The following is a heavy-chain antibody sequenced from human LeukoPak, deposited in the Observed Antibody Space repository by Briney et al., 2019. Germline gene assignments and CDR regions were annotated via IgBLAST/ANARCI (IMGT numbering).Heavy chain of an antibody. CDR1: GFTFSSYG. J-gene: IGHJ6*03. Sequence: PGGSLRLSCAASGFTFSSYGMHWVRQAPGKGLEWVAFIRYDGSNKYYADSVKGRFTISRDNSKNTLYLQMNSLRAEDTAVYYCAKDNYYGSGSYINYYYYYMDVWGKGTTVTVSS. CDR3: AKDNYYGSGSYINYYYYYMDV. CDR2: IRYDGSNK. D-gene: IGHD3-10*01. V-gene: IGHV3-30*02.